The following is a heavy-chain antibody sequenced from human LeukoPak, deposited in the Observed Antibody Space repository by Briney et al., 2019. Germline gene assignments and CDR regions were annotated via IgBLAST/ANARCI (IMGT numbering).Heavy chain of an antibody. CDR3: TRPGYSSGWCGEYDYMDV. V-gene: IGHV3-73*01. Sequence: GGSLRLSCATSGFTFSGSAMHWVRQASGKGLEWVGRIRSKANSYATAYAASVKGRFTISRDDSKNTAYLQMNSLKTEDTAVYYCTRPGYSSGWCGEYDYMDVWGKGTTVTVSS. D-gene: IGHD6-19*01. CDR2: IRSKANSYAT. CDR1: GFTFSGSA. J-gene: IGHJ6*03.